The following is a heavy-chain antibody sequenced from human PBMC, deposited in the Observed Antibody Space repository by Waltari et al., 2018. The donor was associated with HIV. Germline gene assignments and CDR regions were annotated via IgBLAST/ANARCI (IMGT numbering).Heavy chain of an antibody. CDR1: GGSISSPSSY. Sequence: QVQLQESGPGLLKPSQTLSLTCTVSGGSISSPSSYWTWIRQSAGKGLEWSGRIYTRGGTSYNPTLKSRVSISMDTSRNQFSLKLTSVTAADTAVYYCAGDDLGSGWFFDYWGPGTLVTVSS. CDR2: IYTRGGT. V-gene: IGHV4-61*02. CDR3: AGDDLGSGWFFDY. J-gene: IGHJ4*02. D-gene: IGHD6-19*01.